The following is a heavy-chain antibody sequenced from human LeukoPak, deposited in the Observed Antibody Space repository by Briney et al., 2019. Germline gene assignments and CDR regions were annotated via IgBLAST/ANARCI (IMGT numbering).Heavy chain of an antibody. CDR2: IKQDGSGK. J-gene: IGHJ4*02. V-gene: IGHV3-7*01. Sequence: PGGSLRLSCAASGFSFSNYWMSWVRQASEKGLEWVANIKQDGSGKQYVDSMKGRFTISRDNAKNSLYLQMNSLRAEDTAVYYCARDRDDGGFEYWGQGTLVTVSS. CDR3: ARDRDDGGFEY. D-gene: IGHD4-23*01. CDR1: GFSFSNYW.